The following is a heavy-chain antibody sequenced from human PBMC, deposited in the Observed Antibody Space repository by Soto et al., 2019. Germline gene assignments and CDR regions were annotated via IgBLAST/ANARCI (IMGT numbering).Heavy chain of an antibody. CDR3: ARGIDDNVYDLES. Sequence: EVQLVESGGGLMQPGGSLRLSCAASGFSVSNFFMTWVRQAPGKGLEWVSVIYDGGRTFYADSVKGRFTISRDNSKHTVHLQMNTLRAEDASVYYCARGIDDNVYDLESWGQGTVVTVSS. V-gene: IGHV3-53*01. CDR2: IYDGGRT. CDR1: GFSVSNFF. J-gene: IGHJ4*02. D-gene: IGHD3-16*01.